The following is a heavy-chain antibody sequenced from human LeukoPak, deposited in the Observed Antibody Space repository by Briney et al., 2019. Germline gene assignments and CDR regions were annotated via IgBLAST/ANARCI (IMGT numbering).Heavy chain of an antibody. Sequence: SETLSLTCTVSGGSISSHYWSWIRQPPGKGLEWIGYIYYSGSTNYNPSLKSRVTIPVDTSKNQFSLKLSSVIAADTAVYYCARGLGGTTIDYWGQGTLVTVSS. CDR2: IYYSGST. CDR3: ARGLGGTTIDY. V-gene: IGHV4-59*11. J-gene: IGHJ4*02. CDR1: GGSISSHY. D-gene: IGHD1-7*01.